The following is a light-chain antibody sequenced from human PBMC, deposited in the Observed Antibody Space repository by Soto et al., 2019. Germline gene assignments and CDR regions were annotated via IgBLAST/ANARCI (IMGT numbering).Light chain of an antibody. J-gene: IGLJ2*01. V-gene: IGLV4-60*02. Sequence: QLVLTQSSSASASLGSSVKLTCTLSSGHSSYIIAWHQQQPGKAPRYLMKLEGRGSYNKGSGVPDRFSGSSSGADRYLTISNLQFEDEADYYCETWGSNILVFGGGTKVTVL. CDR1: SGHSSYI. CDR2: LEGRGSY. CDR3: ETWGSNILV.